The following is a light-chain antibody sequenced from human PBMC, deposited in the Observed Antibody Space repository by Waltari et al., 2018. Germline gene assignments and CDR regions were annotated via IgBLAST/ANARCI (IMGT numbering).Light chain of an antibody. CDR3: QQSYSTLRT. CDR1: QSISSY. V-gene: IGKV1-39*01. J-gene: IGKJ1*01. CDR2: AAS. Sequence: DIQMTQSPSSLSASVRDRVTITCRASQSISSYLNWYQQKPGKAPKLLIYAASRLQSGVPSRFSGSGSGTDFTLTISSLQPEDFATYYCQQSYSTLRTFGQGTKVEIK.